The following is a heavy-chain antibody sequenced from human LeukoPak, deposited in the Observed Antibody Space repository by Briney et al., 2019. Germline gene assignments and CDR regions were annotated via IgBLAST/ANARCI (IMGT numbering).Heavy chain of an antibody. CDR3: ASMGGSSGWYYFDY. CDR1: GYTFPRYD. D-gene: IGHD6-19*01. J-gene: IGHJ4*02. V-gene: IGHV1-18*01. CDR2: ISAYNGNT. Sequence: SVNVPYKASGYTFPRYDISWVRQAPGQALEWMGWISAYNGNTNYAQKLQGRVTMTTDTSTSTAYMELRSLRSDDTAVYYCASMGGSSGWYYFDYWGWGTLVTVSA.